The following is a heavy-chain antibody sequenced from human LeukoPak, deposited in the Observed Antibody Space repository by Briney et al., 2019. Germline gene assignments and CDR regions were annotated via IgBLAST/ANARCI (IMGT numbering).Heavy chain of an antibody. CDR3: VRDVWGDRDGFFDN. D-gene: IGHD2-21*01. Sequence: GGSLRLSCAASGFTFSSYWMHWVRQAPGKGLVWVSRINIDGRSTSYGDSVTGRFTMSRDSAKSTLYLQMNRLRAEDTAVYYCVRDVWGDRDGFFDNWGQGTLVTVSS. CDR2: INIDGRST. CDR1: GFTFSSYW. V-gene: IGHV3-74*01. J-gene: IGHJ4*02.